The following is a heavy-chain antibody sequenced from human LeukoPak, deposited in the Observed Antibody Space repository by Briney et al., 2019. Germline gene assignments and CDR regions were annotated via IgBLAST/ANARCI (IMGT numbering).Heavy chain of an antibody. CDR2: INPNSGGT. J-gene: IGHJ5*02. Sequence: EASVKVSFKASGYTFTGYYMHWVRQAPGQGLEWMGRINPNSGGTNYAQKFQGRVTMTRDTSTSTVYMELSSLRSEDTAVYYCAREGNWNPAGWFDPWGQGTLVTVSS. V-gene: IGHV1-2*06. CDR3: AREGNWNPAGWFDP. CDR1: GYTFTGYY. D-gene: IGHD1-20*01.